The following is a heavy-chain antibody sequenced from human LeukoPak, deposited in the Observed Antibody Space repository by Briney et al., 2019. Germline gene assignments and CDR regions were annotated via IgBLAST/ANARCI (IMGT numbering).Heavy chain of an antibody. J-gene: IGHJ4*02. D-gene: IGHD3-3*01. V-gene: IGHV1-69*13. CDR3: AADFWSPFDY. CDR2: IIPIFGTA. Sequence: ASVKVSCKASGGTFSSYAISWVRQAPGQGLEWMGGIIPIFGTANYAQKFQGRVTITADESTSTAYMELSSLRSEDTAVYYCAADFWSPFDYWGQGTLVTVSS. CDR1: GGTFSSYA.